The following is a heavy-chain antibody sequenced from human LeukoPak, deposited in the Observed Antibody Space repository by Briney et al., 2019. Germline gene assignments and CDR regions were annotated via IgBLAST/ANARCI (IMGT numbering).Heavy chain of an antibody. CDR2: INTDGSST. D-gene: IGHD2-2*01. CDR3: TRVGYCATTSCRTAFDI. V-gene: IGHV3-74*01. CDR1: GFTFSSYW. J-gene: IGHJ3*02. Sequence: GGSLRLSCAASGFTFSSYWMHWVRQVPGKGLVWVSRINTDGSSTSYADSVKGRVTISRDNAKNTLYLQMNSLRAEDTAVYYCTRVGYCATTSCRTAFDIWGQGTMVTVSS.